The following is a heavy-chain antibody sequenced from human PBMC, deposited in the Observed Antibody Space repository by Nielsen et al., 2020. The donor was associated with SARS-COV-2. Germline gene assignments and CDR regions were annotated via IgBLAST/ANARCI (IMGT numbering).Heavy chain of an antibody. J-gene: IGHJ4*02. Sequence: GESLKISCKGSGYSSTSYWINWVRQMPGKGLEWMGRIDPSDSYTNYSPSFQGHVTISADKSISTAYLQWSSLKASDTAMYYCAIEGMQLWLLGDSWGQGTLVTVSP. V-gene: IGHV5-10-1*01. CDR3: AIEGMQLWLLGDS. CDR2: IDPSDSYT. CDR1: GYSSTSYW. D-gene: IGHD5-18*01.